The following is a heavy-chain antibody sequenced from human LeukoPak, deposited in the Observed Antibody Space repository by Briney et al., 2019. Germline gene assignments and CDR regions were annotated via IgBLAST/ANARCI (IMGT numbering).Heavy chain of an antibody. CDR1: GYTFSSFS. CDR2: ISVRSNYI. CDR3: ARLRRNSDSSGYYYYYDY. J-gene: IGHJ4*02. V-gene: IGHV3-21*01. Sequence: PGGSLRLSCVASGYTFSSFSINWVRQASGKGLEWVSSISVRSNYIYYADSVRGRFSISRDDARNSLYLQMDSLRGDDTAVYYCARLRRNSDSSGYYYYYDYWGQGTLVTVSS. D-gene: IGHD3-22*01.